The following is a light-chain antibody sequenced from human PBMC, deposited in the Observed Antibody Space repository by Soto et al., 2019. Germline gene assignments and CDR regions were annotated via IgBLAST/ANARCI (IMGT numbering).Light chain of an antibody. CDR1: SSNIGARYD. J-gene: IGLJ1*01. CDR3: QSYDSSLSGYV. V-gene: IGLV1-40*01. Sequence: QSVLTQPPSMSGAPGQRVTSSCTGSSSNIGARYDVHWYQHLPGTAPKLLMYGNNNRPSGVPDRFSDSKSGTSASLAITGLQAEDEADYYCQSYDSSLSGYVFGTGTKLTVL. CDR2: GNN.